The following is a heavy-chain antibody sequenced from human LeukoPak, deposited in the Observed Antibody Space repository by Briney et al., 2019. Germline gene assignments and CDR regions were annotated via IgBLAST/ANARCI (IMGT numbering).Heavy chain of an antibody. CDR3: ATDRSNSWVDY. CDR1: GLTFRNYG. V-gene: IGHV3-33*01. D-gene: IGHD6-19*01. CDR2: IWYDGSNK. J-gene: IGHJ4*02. Sequence: GRSLRLSCAASGLTFRNYGMHWVSQAPGKGLEWVAFIWYDGSNKYYVDSVKGRFTISRDNSKNTLYLQMSSLRVDDTAVYYCATDRSNSWVDYWGLGTLVTVAS.